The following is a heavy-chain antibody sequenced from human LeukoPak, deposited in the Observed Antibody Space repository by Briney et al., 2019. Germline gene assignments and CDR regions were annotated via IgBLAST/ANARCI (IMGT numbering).Heavy chain of an antibody. CDR1: GFTFSNYA. Sequence: GGSLRLSCAASGFTFSNYALSWVRQAPGKGLEWVANIKQDGSEKYYVDSVKGRFTISRDNSKNTLYLQMNSLRAEDTAVYYCARARSSYGYGDAFDIWGQGTMVTVSS. CDR2: IKQDGSEK. V-gene: IGHV3-7*01. CDR3: ARARSSYGYGDAFDI. J-gene: IGHJ3*02. D-gene: IGHD5-18*01.